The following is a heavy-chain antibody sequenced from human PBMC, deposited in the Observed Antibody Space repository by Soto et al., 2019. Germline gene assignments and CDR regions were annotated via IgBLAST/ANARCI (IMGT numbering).Heavy chain of an antibody. V-gene: IGHV5-51*01. J-gene: IGHJ4*02. D-gene: IGHD3-10*01. Sequence: GESLKISCKGSGYSFTSYWIGWVRQMPGKGLEWMGSIYPGDSDTRYSPSFQGQVTISADKSISTAYLQWSSLKASHTAMPYCARLSAGGSGSYYQPTDYWGQGTLVTVSS. CDR3: ARLSAGGSGSYYQPTDY. CDR1: GYSFTSYW. CDR2: IYPGDSDT.